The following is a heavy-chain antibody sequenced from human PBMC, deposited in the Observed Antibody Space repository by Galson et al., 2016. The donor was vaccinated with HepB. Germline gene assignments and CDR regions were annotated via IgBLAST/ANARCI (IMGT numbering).Heavy chain of an antibody. J-gene: IGHJ4*02. CDR3: AREGIFGSGWFYLDS. D-gene: IGHD6-19*01. CDR1: GFTFSSYG. Sequence: SLRLACAVSGFTFSSYGMYWVRQAPGKGPQGVAGIRSDGSNKFHADSVKGRFTLTRDNSKNSLWLQLKRLRADDTALYCCAREGIFGSGWFYLDSWGQGTLVTVSS. V-gene: IGHV3-33*07. CDR2: IRSDGSNK.